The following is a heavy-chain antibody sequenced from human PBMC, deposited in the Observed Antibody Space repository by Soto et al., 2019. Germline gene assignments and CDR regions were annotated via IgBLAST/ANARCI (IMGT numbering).Heavy chain of an antibody. J-gene: IGHJ4*02. V-gene: IGHV3-7*03. CDR3: ARDRCSSTSCFFDY. CDR2: IKQDESDK. Sequence: TGGSLRLSCAASGFTFSNYWMGWVRQTPGKGLEWVANIKQDESDKYYVDSVKGRFTITRDNTKNSLYLQMNSLRAEDTAVYYCARDRCSSTSCFFDYWGRGTLVTVSS. D-gene: IGHD2-2*01. CDR1: GFTFSNYW.